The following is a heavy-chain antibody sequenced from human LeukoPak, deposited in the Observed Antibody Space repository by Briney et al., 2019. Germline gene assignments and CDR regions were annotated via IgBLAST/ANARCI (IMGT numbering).Heavy chain of an antibody. Sequence: GGSLRLSCAASGFTFSSYSMNWVRQAPGKGLEWVSSITSSSSYIYYADSVKGRFTISRDNSNHMLYLQMNSLIAEDTAIYYCAKDDDWLRFEHWGRGTPVSVPS. CDR1: GFTFSSYS. V-gene: IGHV3-21*04. D-gene: IGHD5-12*01. J-gene: IGHJ4*02. CDR3: AKDDDWLRFEH. CDR2: ITSSSSYI.